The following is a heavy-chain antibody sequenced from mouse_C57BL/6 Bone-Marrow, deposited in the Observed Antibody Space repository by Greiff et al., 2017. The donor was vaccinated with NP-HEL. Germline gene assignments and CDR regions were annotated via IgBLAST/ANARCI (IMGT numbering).Heavy chain of an antibody. CDR3: AREGADYYGSRNWYFDV. CDR2: IYPGDGDT. V-gene: IGHV1-82*01. J-gene: IGHJ1*03. D-gene: IGHD1-1*01. CDR1: GYAFSSSW. Sequence: QVQLKESGPELVKPGASVKISCKASGYAFSSSWMNWVKQRPGKGLEWIGRIYPGDGDTNYNGKFKGKATLTADKSSSTAYMQLSSLTSEDSAVYFCAREGADYYGSRNWYFDVWGTGTTVTVPS.